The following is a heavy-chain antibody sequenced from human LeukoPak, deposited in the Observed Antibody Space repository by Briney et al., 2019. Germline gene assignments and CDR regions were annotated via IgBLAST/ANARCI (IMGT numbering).Heavy chain of an antibody. CDR3: ARTSPQYSGGFDY. J-gene: IGHJ4*02. CDR1: GFTFSSYW. Sequence: GGSLRLSCAASGFTFSSYWMSWVRQAPGKGLEWVANIKQDGSEKYYVDSVKGRFTISRDNSKNTLYLQMNSLRAEDTAVYYCARTSPQYSGGFDYWGQGTLVTVSS. CDR2: IKQDGSEK. D-gene: IGHD1-26*01. V-gene: IGHV3-7*03.